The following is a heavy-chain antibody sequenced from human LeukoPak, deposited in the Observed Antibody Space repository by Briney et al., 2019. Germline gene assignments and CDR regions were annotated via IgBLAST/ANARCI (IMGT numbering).Heavy chain of an antibody. D-gene: IGHD3-16*01. CDR3: AKGGLWGNPFDY. CDR1: GFTFSSYA. V-gene: IGHV3-23*01. J-gene: IGHJ4*02. Sequence: QPGGSLPLSCAASGFTFSSYAMSGVRQAPGKGLEGVSAISGSGGSTYYADSVKGRFTVSRDNPKNTLYVQMNSLGAEDTAVYYCAKGGLWGNPFDYWGQGTLVTVSS. CDR2: ISGSGGST.